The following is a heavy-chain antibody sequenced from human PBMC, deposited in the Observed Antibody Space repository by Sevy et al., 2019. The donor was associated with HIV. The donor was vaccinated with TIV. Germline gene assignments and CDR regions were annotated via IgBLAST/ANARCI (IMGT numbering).Heavy chain of an antibody. V-gene: IGHV1-69*13. CDR2: IIPIFGTA. CDR1: GGTFSSYA. Sequence: ASVKVSCKASGGTFSSYAISWVRQAPGQGLEWMGGIIPIFGTANYAQKFQGRVTITADESTSTAYMELSSLRSEDTAVYYCARADDTAMVTPYFDYWGQRTLVTVSS. J-gene: IGHJ4*02. D-gene: IGHD5-18*01. CDR3: ARADDTAMVTPYFDY.